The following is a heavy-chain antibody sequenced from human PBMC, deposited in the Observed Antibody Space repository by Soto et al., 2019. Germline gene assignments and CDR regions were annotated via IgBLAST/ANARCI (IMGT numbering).Heavy chain of an antibody. D-gene: IGHD3-3*01. CDR3: ARQLAGYDFWSGYRYYFDY. CDR2: IYYSGST. Sequence: PSETLSLTCTVSGGSISSSSYYWGWIRQPPGKGLEWIGSIYYSGSTYYNPSLKSRVTISVDTSKNQFSLKLSSVTAADTAVYYCARQLAGYDFWSGYRYYFDYWGQGTLVTVSS. CDR1: GGSISSSSYY. J-gene: IGHJ4*02. V-gene: IGHV4-39*01.